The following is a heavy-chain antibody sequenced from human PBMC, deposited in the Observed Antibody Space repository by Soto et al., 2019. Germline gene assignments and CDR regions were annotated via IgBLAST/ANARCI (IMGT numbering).Heavy chain of an antibody. CDR3: ARGPPFDYYDSSYFDY. V-gene: IGHV4-30-4*01. J-gene: IGHJ4*02. CDR1: GGSISSGDYY. D-gene: IGHD3-22*01. Sequence: SETLSLTCTVSGGSISSGDYYWSWIRQPPGKGLEWIGYIYYSGSTYYNPSLKSRVTISVDTSKNQFSLKLSSVTAADTAVYYCARGPPFDYYDSSYFDYWGQGALVTVSS. CDR2: IYYSGST.